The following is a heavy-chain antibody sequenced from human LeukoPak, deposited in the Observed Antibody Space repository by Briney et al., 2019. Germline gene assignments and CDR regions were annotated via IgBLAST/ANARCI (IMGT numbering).Heavy chain of an antibody. J-gene: IGHJ5*02. D-gene: IGHD5-18*01. CDR3: ATARPWGYGDNWFDP. Sequence: ASVKVSCKASGYTFTGYYMHWVRQAPGQGLEWMGRINPNSGGTNYAQKFQGRVTMTRDTSISTAYMELSRLRSDDTAVYYCATARPWGYGDNWFDPWGQGTLVTVSS. V-gene: IGHV1-2*06. CDR1: GYTFTGYY. CDR2: INPNSGGT.